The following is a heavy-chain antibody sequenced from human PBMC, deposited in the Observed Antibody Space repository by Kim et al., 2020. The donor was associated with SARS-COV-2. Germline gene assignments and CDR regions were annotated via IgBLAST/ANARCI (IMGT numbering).Heavy chain of an antibody. J-gene: IGHJ6*02. Sequence: GESLKISCKGSGYSFTSYWIGWVRQMPGKGLEWMGILYPGDSDTRYRPSFQGQVTIPADKSISTAYLQWSSLKASDTAMYYCARHSLRYCSGGICYSDYYYGMDVWGQGTAVTVSS. CDR2: LYPGDSDT. V-gene: IGHV5-51*01. D-gene: IGHD2-15*01. CDR1: GYSFTSYW. CDR3: ARHSLRYCSGGICYSDYYYGMDV.